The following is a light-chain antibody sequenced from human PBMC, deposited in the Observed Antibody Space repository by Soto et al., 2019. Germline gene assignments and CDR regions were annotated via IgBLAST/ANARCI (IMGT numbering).Light chain of an antibody. CDR3: GAWENSLTVYV. CDR1: SSNIAANS. Sequence: QSVLTQPPSVSAAPGQEVTISCSGSSSNIAANSVSWYQHLPGTAPKLLIYDSDRRPSGIPARFSGSKSGTSATLGITGLQTGDEADYYCGAWENSLTVYVFGSGTKLT. CDR2: DSD. J-gene: IGLJ1*01. V-gene: IGLV1-51*01.